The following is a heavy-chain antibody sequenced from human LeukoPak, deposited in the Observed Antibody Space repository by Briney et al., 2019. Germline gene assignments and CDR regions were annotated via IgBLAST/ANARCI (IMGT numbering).Heavy chain of an antibody. CDR1: GGSISSGSYY. Sequence: SQTLSLTCTVSGGSISSGSYYWGWIRQPAGKGLEWIGRIYTSRSTNYNPSLKSRVTISVDTSKNQFSLKLSSVTAADTAVYYYARDPGYSDAKSEYYFDYWGQGTLVTVSS. D-gene: IGHD2-2*03. CDR2: IYTSRST. V-gene: IGHV4-61*02. CDR3: ARDPGYSDAKSEYYFDY. J-gene: IGHJ4*02.